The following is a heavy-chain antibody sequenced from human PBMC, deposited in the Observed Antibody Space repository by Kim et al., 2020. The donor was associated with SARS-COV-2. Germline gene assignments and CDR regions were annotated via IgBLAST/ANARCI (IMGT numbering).Heavy chain of an antibody. CDR1: GFTFDDYA. CDR2: ISWNRGSI. Sequence: GGSLRLSCAASGFTFDDYAMHWVRQAPGKGLEWVSGISWNRGSIGYADSVKGRFTISRDNAKNSLYLQMNSLRAEDTALYYCAKGRGAVAGIFFDYWGKG. CDR3: AKGRGAVAGIFFDY. J-gene: IGHJ4*02. D-gene: IGHD6-19*01. V-gene: IGHV3-9*01.